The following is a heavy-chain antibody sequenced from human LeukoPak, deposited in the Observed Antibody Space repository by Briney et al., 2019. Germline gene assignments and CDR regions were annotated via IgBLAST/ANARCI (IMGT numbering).Heavy chain of an antibody. CDR3: ARDTVAVAGRFVY. J-gene: IGHJ4*02. V-gene: IGHV1-18*04. D-gene: IGHD6-19*01. CDR2: ISAYSGNT. CDR1: GYTFTSYY. Sequence: GASVKVSCKASGYTFTSYYMHWVRQAPGQGLEWMGWISAYSGNTYYAKSLQDRVTMTTDTSTNTAYMELRSLRSDDTAVYWCARDTVAVAGRFVYWGQGTQVTVSS.